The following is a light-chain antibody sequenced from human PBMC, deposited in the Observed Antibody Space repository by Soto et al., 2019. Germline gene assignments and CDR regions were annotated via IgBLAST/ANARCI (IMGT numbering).Light chain of an antibody. J-gene: IGKJ5*01. CDR3: QQLDSYLP. Sequence: IQLTQSPSSLSASVGDRVTITCRTSQGIDTYLAWYQQKPGRAPKLLINAASILQNGVPSRFSGSGSGTDFTLTISCLQPEDIASYYCQQLDSYLPFGQGTRLEMK. V-gene: IGKV1-9*01. CDR2: AAS. CDR1: QGIDTY.